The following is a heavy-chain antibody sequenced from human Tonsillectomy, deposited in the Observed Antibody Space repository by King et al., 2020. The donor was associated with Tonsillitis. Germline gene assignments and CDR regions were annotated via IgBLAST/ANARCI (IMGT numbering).Heavy chain of an antibody. CDR3: ARHADAFDI. CDR1: GGSISSYY. CDR2: ISYSGST. V-gene: IGHV4-59*08. Sequence: VQLQESGPGLVKPSETLSLTCTVSGGSISSYYWSWIRQPPGKGLEWIGYISYSGSTNYNPSLKSRVTISVDTSKNQFSLKLSSVTAADTAVYYCARHADAFDIWGQGTMVTVSS. J-gene: IGHJ3*02.